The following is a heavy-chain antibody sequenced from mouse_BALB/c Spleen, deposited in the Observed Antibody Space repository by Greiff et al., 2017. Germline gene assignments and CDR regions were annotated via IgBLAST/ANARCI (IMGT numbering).Heavy chain of an antibody. Sequence: EVKVVESGGGLVKPGGSLKLSCAASGFAFSSYDMSWVRQTPEKRLEWVAYISSGGGSTYYPDTVKGRFTISRDNAKNTLYLQMSSLKSEDTAMYYCARQKGYYGSSYWYFDVWGAGTTVTVSS. D-gene: IGHD1-1*01. CDR1: GFAFSSYD. CDR2: ISSGGGST. V-gene: IGHV5-12-1*01. J-gene: IGHJ1*01. CDR3: ARQKGYYGSSYWYFDV.